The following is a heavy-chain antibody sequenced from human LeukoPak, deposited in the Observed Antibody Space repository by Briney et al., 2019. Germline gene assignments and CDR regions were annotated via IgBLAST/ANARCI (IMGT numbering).Heavy chain of an antibody. J-gene: IGHJ4*02. CDR2: IYHSGST. D-gene: IGHD1-26*01. V-gene: IGHV4-39*07. Sequence: SETLSLTCTVSGGSITSGTYYWGWIRQPPGKGLEWIGSIYHSGSTYYNPSLKSRVTISVDTSKNQFSLKLSSVTAADTAVYYCLGGLGATTGFFDYWGQGTLVTVSS. CDR3: LGGLGATTGFFDY. CDR1: GGSITSGTYY.